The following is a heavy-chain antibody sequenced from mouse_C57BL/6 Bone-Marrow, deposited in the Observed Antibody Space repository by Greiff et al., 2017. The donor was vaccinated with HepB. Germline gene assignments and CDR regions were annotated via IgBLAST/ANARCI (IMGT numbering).Heavy chain of an antibody. CDR2: INYDGSST. V-gene: IGHV5-16*01. CDR3: ARDRTTVVEGYAMDY. J-gene: IGHJ4*01. Sequence: EVKLVESEGGLVQPGSSMKLSCTASGFTFSDYYMAWVRQVPEKGLEWVANINYDGSSTYYLDSLKSRFIISRDNAKNILYLQMSSLKSEDTDTYYCARDRTTVVEGYAMDYGGQGTSVTVSS. D-gene: IGHD1-1*01. CDR1: GFTFSDYY.